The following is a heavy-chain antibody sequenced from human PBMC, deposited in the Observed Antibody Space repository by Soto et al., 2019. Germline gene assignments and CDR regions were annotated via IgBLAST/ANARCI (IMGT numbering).Heavy chain of an antibody. J-gene: IGHJ4*02. Sequence: SVKVSCKASGDTFSSHALSWVRQAPVQGLEWMGGIIPIFDARTYAQKFQGRVTISADKSTKTGYMELSSLTSEDTAVYYCARSSTTYSYQSSPYWPDKELDIWGQGTLVTVYS. CDR3: ARSSTTYSYQSSPYWPDKELDI. CDR1: GDTFSSHA. D-gene: IGHD3-16*01. CDR2: IIPIFDAR. V-gene: IGHV1-69*06.